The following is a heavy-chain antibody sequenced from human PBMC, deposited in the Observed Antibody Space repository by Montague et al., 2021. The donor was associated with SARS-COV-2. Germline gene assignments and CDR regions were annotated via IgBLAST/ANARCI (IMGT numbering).Heavy chain of an antibody. CDR2: XDWDDDK. Sequence: PALVKPTQTLTLTCTFSGFSLSTSGICVSWIRQPPGKALEWLALXDWDDDKYYSTSLKTRLTISKDTSKNQVVLTMTNMDPVDTATYYCARIPTGGSYYDYYYYGMDVWGQGTTVTVSS. CDR1: GFSLSTSGIC. D-gene: IGHD1-26*01. CDR3: ARIPTGGSYYDYYYYGMDV. J-gene: IGHJ6*02. V-gene: IGHV2-70*01.